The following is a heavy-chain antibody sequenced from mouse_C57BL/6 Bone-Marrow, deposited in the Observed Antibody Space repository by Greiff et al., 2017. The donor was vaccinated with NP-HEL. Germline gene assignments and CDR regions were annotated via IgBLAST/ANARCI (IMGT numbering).Heavy chain of an antibody. V-gene: IGHV1-26*01. CDR1: GYTFTDYY. Sequence: EVQLQQSGPELVKPGASVKISCKASGYTFTDYYMNWVKQSHGKSLEWIGDINPNNGGTSYNQKFKGKATLTVAKYSSTAYMEIRSLTSEDSAVYYCAREDFDYWGQGTTLTVSS. CDR3: AREDFDY. J-gene: IGHJ2*01. CDR2: INPNNGGT.